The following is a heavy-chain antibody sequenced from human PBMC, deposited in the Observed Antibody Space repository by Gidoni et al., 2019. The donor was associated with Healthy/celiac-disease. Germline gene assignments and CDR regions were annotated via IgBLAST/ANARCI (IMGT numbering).Heavy chain of an antibody. Sequence: QVQLVHSVAEVTKPGSSVMVSCKASGGTFSSYTISWVRQAPGQGLEWMGRIIPILGIANYAQKFQGRVTITADKSTSTAYMELSSLRSEDTAVYYCASCHPYYYYYGMDVWGQGTTVTVSS. V-gene: IGHV1-69*02. CDR3: ASCHPYYYYYGMDV. J-gene: IGHJ6*02. CDR2: IIPILGIA. CDR1: GGTFSSYT.